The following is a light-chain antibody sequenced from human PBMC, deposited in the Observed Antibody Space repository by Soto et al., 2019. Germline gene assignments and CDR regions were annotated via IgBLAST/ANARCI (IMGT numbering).Light chain of an antibody. CDR3: QSFDSSNQV. J-gene: IGLJ3*02. V-gene: IGLV6-57*01. CDR2: EDN. Sequence: NFMLTQPHSVSKSPGKTVTISCTRSSGSIASNYVQWYQQRPGSSPTTVIFEDNQRPSGVPDRFSGSIDSSSNYASLTISGLKTEDEADYYCQSFDSSNQVFGGGTQLTVL. CDR1: SGSIASNY.